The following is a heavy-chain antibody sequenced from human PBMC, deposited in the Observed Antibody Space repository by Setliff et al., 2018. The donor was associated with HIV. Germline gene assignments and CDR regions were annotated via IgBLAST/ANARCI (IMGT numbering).Heavy chain of an antibody. J-gene: IGHJ4*02. Sequence: ASVKVSCKASGYIFADYYIHWVRQAPGQGLEWMGAMKPSSDATFYAQKLQDRVTMTRDTSTNTVYMELSSLSSEDTAVYYCVRERAGGLFDYWGQGTLVTVSS. CDR2: MKPSSDAT. CDR1: GYIFADYY. D-gene: IGHD2-15*01. CDR3: VRERAGGLFDY. V-gene: IGHV1-46*01.